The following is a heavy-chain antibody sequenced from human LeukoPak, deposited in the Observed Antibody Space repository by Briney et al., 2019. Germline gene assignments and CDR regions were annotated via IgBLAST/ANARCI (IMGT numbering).Heavy chain of an antibody. D-gene: IGHD6-13*01. J-gene: IGHJ4*02. CDR1: GFTFSSYG. V-gene: IGHV3-30*02. CDR2: IRYDGSNK. CDR3: AKDSSSWYTGKLNCFDY. Sequence: PGGSLRLSCAASGFTFSSYGMHWVRQAPGKGLEWVAFIRYDGSNKYYADSVKGRFTISRDNSKNTLYLQMNSLRAEDTAVYYCAKDSSSWYTGKLNCFDYWGQGTLVTVSS.